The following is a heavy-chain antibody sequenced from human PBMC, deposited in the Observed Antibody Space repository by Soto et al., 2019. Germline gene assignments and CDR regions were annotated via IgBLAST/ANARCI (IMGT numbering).Heavy chain of an antibody. J-gene: IGHJ6*02. CDR3: ARDHSSSWYTTAYYGMDV. CDR1: GFTFSDYY. D-gene: IGHD6-13*01. CDR2: ISSSSSYT. V-gene: IGHV3-11*06. Sequence: GGSLRLSCAASGFTFSDYYMSWIRQAPGKGLEWVSYISSSSSYTNYADSVKGRFTISRDNAKNSLYLQMNSLRAEDTAVYYCARDHSSSWYTTAYYGMDVWGQGTTVTVSS.